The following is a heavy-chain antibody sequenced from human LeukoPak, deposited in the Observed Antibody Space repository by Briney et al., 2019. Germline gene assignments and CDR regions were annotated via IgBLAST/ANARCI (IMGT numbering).Heavy chain of an antibody. J-gene: IGHJ4*02. V-gene: IGHV3-53*01. D-gene: IGHD2-15*01. CDR3: ARAHTPISGINYFDY. CDR2: IYSGGST. CDR1: GFTVSSNY. Sequence: GGSLRLSRAASGFTVSSNYMSWVRQAPGKGLEWVSVIYSGGSTYYADSVKGRFTISRDNSKNTLYLQMNGLRAEDTAVYYCARAHTPISGINYFDYWGQGTLVTVSS.